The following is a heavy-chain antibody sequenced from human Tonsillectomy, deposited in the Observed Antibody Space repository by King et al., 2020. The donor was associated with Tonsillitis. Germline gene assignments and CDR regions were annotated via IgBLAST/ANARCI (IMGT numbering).Heavy chain of an antibody. CDR3: ARDTGGVAATWTIPY. J-gene: IGHJ4*02. D-gene: IGHD2-15*01. CDR1: GFTFSSYG. Sequence: VQLVESGGGVVQPGRSLRLSCAASGFTFSSYGMHWVRQAPGKGLEWVAVIWYDGSNKYYADPVKGRFTISRDNSKNTLYLQMNSLRAEDTAVYYCARDTGGVAATWTIPYWGQGTLVTVSS. CDR2: IWYDGSNK. V-gene: IGHV3-33*08.